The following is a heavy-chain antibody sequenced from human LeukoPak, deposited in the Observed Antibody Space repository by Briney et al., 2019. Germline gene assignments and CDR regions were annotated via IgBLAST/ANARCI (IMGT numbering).Heavy chain of an antibody. J-gene: IGHJ3*02. Sequence: GGSLRLSCAASGFTFSSYWMSWVRQAPGKGLEWVANIKQDGSEKYYVDSVKGRFTISRDNAKNSLYLQMNSLRAEDTAVYYCARGGIQLWSAFDIWGQGTMVTVSS. CDR1: GFTFSSYW. D-gene: IGHD5-18*01. CDR2: IKQDGSEK. CDR3: ARGGIQLWSAFDI. V-gene: IGHV3-7*04.